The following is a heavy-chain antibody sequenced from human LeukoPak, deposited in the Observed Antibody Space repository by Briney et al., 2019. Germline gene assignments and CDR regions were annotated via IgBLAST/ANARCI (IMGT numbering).Heavy chain of an antibody. CDR1: GFTFSSYA. J-gene: IGHJ6*02. D-gene: IGHD4-17*01. Sequence: GGSLRLSCAASGFTFSSYAMSWVRQAPGKGLEWVSAISGSGGSTYYADSVKGRFTISRDNSKNTLYPQMNSLRAEVTAVYYCAKRVDYGLYYYGMDVWGQGTTVTVSS. CDR2: ISGSGGST. V-gene: IGHV3-23*01. CDR3: AKRVDYGLYYYGMDV.